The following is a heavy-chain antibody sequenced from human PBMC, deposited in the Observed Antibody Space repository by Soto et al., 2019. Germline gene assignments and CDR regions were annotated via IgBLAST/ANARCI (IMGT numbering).Heavy chain of an antibody. Sequence: WVGQAKKKGREWMGWISAYNGNTNYAQKLQGRVTMTTDTSTSTAYMELRSLRSDDTAVYYCARGDRGDRSTSYGTIYYCMDVWCQATPVTVSS. V-gene: IGHV1-18*01. D-gene: IGHD6-13*01. J-gene: IGHJ6*02. CDR3: ARGDRGDRSTSYGTIYYCMDV. CDR2: ISAYNGNT.